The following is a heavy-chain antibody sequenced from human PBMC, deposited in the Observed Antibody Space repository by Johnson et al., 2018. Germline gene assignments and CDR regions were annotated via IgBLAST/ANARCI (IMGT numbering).Heavy chain of an antibody. CDR1: GFTFDDYA. CDR2: ISWNSGSI. J-gene: IGHJ3*02. CDR3: AKVRGITGTTGPFDI. D-gene: IGHD1-20*01. Sequence: EVRLVESGGGLVQPGRSLRLSCAASGFTFDDYAMHWVRQAPGKGLEWVSGISWNSGSIGYADSVKGRFTISRDNAKNSLYLQMNSLRAEDTALYYCAKVRGITGTTGPFDIWGQGTMVTVSS. V-gene: IGHV3-9*01.